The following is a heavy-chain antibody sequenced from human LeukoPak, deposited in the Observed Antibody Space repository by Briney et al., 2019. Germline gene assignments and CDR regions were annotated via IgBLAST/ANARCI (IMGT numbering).Heavy chain of an antibody. CDR1: GFAFSSYA. J-gene: IGHJ4*02. CDR2: IGHSSGT. Sequence: GGSLRLSCAASGFAFSSYAMSWVRQAPGKGPEWVATIGHSSGTWYADSVMGRFTVSRDNSKSTLYLEMNSLRGEDTAQYYCADFGSGSYIFDYWGQGSLVNVSS. CDR3: ADFGSGSYIFDY. D-gene: IGHD3-10*01. V-gene: IGHV3-23*01.